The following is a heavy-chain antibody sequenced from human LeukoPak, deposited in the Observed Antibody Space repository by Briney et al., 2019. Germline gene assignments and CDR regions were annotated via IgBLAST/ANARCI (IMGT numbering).Heavy chain of an antibody. D-gene: IGHD3-22*01. J-gene: IGHJ3*02. V-gene: IGHV1-18*01. Sequence: ASVKVSCKASGYTFTSYGISWVRQAPGQGLEWMGWISAYNGNTNYAQKLQGRVTMTTDTSTSTAYIELRSLRSDDTAVYYCARIRRNYYDSSGLPEAFDIWGQGTMVTVSS. CDR2: ISAYNGNT. CDR3: ARIRRNYYDSSGLPEAFDI. CDR1: GYTFTSYG.